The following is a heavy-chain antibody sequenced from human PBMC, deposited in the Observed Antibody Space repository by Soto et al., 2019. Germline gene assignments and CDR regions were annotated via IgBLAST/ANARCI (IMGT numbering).Heavy chain of an antibody. CDR1: GYTFTAYY. CDR3: ARAVHTMIQGVRFRVDQ. D-gene: IGHD3-10*01. Sequence: QVQLVQSGAEMKEPGASVKVSCESFGYTFTAYYIHWVRQAPGHGLEWMGWINPNGGVTKYAQKFQGRVTMTRDSSINTAYMELTGLTSDDTAGYYCARAVHTMIQGVRFRVDQWGQGTLVTVSS. CDR2: INPNGGVT. V-gene: IGHV1-2*02. J-gene: IGHJ4*02.